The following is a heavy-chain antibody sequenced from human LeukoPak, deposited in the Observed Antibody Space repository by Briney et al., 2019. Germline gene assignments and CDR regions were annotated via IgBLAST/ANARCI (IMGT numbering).Heavy chain of an antibody. CDR1: GYTFTSYY. Sequence: ASVKVSCKASGYTFTSYYMHWVRQAPGQGLEWMGIINPSGGSTSYAQKFQGRVTMTRDTSTSTVYMELSSLRSEDTSVYYCESDLNGSGSYYAEVDYWGQGTLVTVSS. V-gene: IGHV1-46*01. CDR2: INPSGGST. D-gene: IGHD3-10*01. J-gene: IGHJ4*02. CDR3: ESDLNGSGSYYAEVDY.